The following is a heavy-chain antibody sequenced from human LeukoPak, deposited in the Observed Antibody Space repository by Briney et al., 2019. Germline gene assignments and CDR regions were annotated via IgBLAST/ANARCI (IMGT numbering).Heavy chain of an antibody. CDR1: GVPFSSYA. V-gene: IGHV3-23*01. D-gene: IGHD1-1*01. CDR2: IYGSCDAT. Sequence: GGSLRLSCAASGVPFSSYAMSWIRQAPGQGLEWVSAIYGSCDATYHSDSVQGRFTISRDNSKNTLYLQMNSLRAEDTGVYYCAKDGWNDGLDPFDYWGQGTLVTVSS. J-gene: IGHJ4*02. CDR3: AKDGWNDGLDPFDY.